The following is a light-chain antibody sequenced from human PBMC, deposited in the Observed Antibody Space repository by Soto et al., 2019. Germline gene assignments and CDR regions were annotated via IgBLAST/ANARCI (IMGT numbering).Light chain of an antibody. CDR2: KAS. V-gene: IGKV1-5*03. CDR1: QSTGSL. J-gene: IGKJ5*01. Sequence: DIQMTQSPSTLSASVGDRVTITCRASQSTGSLLAWYQQKPGRAPTLLIYKASTLESGVPSRFSGSGSGTEFSLTISSLQPDDFATYYCQQYKSYPRTFGQGTRLEIK. CDR3: QQYKSYPRT.